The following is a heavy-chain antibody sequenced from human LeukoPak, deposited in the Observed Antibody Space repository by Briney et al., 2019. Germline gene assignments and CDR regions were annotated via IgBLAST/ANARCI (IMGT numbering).Heavy chain of an antibody. J-gene: IGHJ4*02. CDR1: GYTFTTYG. CDR2: ISPYNGNT. Sequence: GASVKVSCKASGYTFTTYGISWVRQAPGQGLEWMGWISPYNGNTNYAQKFQGRVTMTRDTSITTAYMELSSLRSEDTAVYYCTRSGFGGGVHFDYWGQGTPVTVSS. V-gene: IGHV1-18*01. D-gene: IGHD3-16*01. CDR3: TRSGFGGGVHFDY.